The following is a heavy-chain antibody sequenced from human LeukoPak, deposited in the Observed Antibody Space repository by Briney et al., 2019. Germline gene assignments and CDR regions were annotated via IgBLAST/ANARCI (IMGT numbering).Heavy chain of an antibody. Sequence: GGSLRLPCAASGFTFSSYSMNWVRQAPGKGLEWVSSISSSSYIYYADSVKGRFTISRDSAKNSLYLQMNSLRAEDTAVYYCAPERRVIKYFQHWGQGTLVTVSS. CDR1: GFTFSSYS. CDR3: APERRVIKYFQH. V-gene: IGHV3-21*01. D-gene: IGHD3-16*02. CDR2: ISSSSYI. J-gene: IGHJ1*01.